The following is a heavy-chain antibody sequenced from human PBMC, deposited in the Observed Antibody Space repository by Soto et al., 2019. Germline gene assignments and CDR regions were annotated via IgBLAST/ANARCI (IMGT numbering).Heavy chain of an antibody. V-gene: IGHV4-38-2*01. CDR2: IFHSGNV. Sequence: SETLSLTCAVSGSSLSPYYWGWVRQPPGKGLEWLGSIFHSGNVHYNPSLRSRVILSIDTSKSQFSLNLTAAIAADTAVYYCTRQDDGMDVWGQGTTVTVSS. J-gene: IGHJ6*02. CDR3: TRQDDGMDV. CDR1: GSSLSPYY.